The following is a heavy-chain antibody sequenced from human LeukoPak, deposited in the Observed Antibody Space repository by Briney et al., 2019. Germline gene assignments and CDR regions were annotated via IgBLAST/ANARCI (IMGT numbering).Heavy chain of an antibody. J-gene: IGHJ4*02. CDR2: ISGSGGST. V-gene: IGHV3-23*01. CDR3: AKGTFGGVIVVSAYYFDY. CDR1: GLTFSSYA. D-gene: IGHD3-16*02. Sequence: GGSLRLPCAASGLTFSSYAMSWVRQAPGKGLEWVSAISGSGGSTYYADSVKGRFTISRDNSKNTLYLQMNSPRAEDTAVYYCAKGTFGGVIVVSAYYFDYWGQGTLVTVSS.